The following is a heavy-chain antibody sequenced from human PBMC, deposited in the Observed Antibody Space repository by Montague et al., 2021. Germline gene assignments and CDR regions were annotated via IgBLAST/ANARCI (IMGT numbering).Heavy chain of an antibody. CDR3: ARDTTTDGFDI. Sequence: SETLSLTCTVSRSLINSDYYWGWIRQPPGKGLEWMGSVSHGGRTXYNPSLKSRVTISVDTSNNHFSLNLSSVTAADTAVYYCARDTTTDGFDIWGQGTMVTVSS. J-gene: IGHJ3*02. CDR2: VSHGGRT. V-gene: IGHV4-38-2*02. CDR1: RSLINSDYY. D-gene: IGHD1-1*01.